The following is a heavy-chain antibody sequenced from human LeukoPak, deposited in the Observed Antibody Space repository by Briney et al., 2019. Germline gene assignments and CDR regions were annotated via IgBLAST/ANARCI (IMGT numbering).Heavy chain of an antibody. CDR3: ATYTQWGPQGVSDY. V-gene: IGHV1-46*01. D-gene: IGHD3-10*01. J-gene: IGHJ4*02. CDR2: IHPNDGDT. CDR1: GYTFTNYY. Sequence: ASVKVSCKASGYTFTNYYMHWVRQAPGQGLEWMGLIHPNDGDTKYTQEFQDRVTMTRDTSTSTVYMELSSLRSEDTAVYYCATYTQWGPQGVSDYGGQGPLVTVSS.